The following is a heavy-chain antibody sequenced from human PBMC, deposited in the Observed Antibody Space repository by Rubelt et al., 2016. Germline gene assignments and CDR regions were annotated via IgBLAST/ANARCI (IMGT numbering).Heavy chain of an antibody. V-gene: IGHV1-18*01. CDR3: ARDLYYDSSGYDY. J-gene: IGHJ4*02. CDR2: IGAYNGKT. D-gene: IGHD3-22*01. Sequence: QVQLVQSGAEVKKPGASVKVSCKTSGYTFSSFGITWVRQAPGQGLEWMGWIGAYNGKTNYVQILHDRVTMTRDTSTSTVDMELSSLISEDTAVYYCARDLYYDSSGYDYWGQGTLVTVSS. CDR1: GYTFSSFG.